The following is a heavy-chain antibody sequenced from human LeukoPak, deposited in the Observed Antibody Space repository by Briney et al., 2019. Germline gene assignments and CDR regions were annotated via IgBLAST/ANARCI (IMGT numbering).Heavy chain of an antibody. Sequence: GRSLRLSCAASGFTFDDYSMHWVRQAPGKGLEWVAGISWHSRSIGYADSVKGRFTISRDNAKNSVSLQMNSLRTEDTALYYCTKDLSSQWFSDIRHYGMNVWGQGTTVAVSS. J-gene: IGHJ6*02. CDR3: TKDLSSQWFSDIRHYGMNV. CDR1: GFTFDDYS. CDR2: ISWHSRSI. D-gene: IGHD3-22*01. V-gene: IGHV3-9*01.